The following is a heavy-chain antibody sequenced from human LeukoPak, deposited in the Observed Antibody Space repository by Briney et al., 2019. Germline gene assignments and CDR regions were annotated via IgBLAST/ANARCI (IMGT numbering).Heavy chain of an antibody. CDR3: ARAYYDSSGYSPRYFDY. D-gene: IGHD3-22*01. CDR2: ISPDSGGT. J-gene: IGHJ4*02. CDR1: GYTFIDYY. V-gene: IGHV1-2*02. Sequence: ASVKVSCKASGYTFIDYYIHWVRQAPGQGLEFLGWISPDSGGTNYPQKFQGRVTLTRDTSISTAYMELSRLRSDDTAVYYCARAYYDSSGYSPRYFDYWAREPWSPSPQ.